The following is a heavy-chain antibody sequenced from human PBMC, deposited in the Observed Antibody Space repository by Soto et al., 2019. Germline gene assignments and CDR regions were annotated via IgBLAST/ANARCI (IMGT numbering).Heavy chain of an antibody. D-gene: IGHD3-16*02. CDR2: ISSDGSNK. Sequence: QVQLVESGGGVVQPGRSLRLSCAASGFTFSSYGMHWVRQAPGKGLEWVAVISSDGSNKYYADSVKGRFTISRDNSKNTLYLQMNSLRAEDTAVYYCAKGGSYRPWGAFDIWGQGTMVTVSS. J-gene: IGHJ3*02. V-gene: IGHV3-30*18. CDR3: AKGGSYRPWGAFDI. CDR1: GFTFSSYG.